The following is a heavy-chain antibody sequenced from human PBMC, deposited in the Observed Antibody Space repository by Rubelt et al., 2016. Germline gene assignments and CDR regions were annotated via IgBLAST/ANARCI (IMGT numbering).Heavy chain of an antibody. J-gene: IGHJ4*02. D-gene: IGHD3-10*01. CDR2: ISAYNGNT. CDR3: AGEIMVRGPIDY. CDR1: GYTFTSYG. V-gene: IGHV1-18*01. Sequence: VSCKASGYTFTSYGISWVRQAPGQGLEWMGWISAYNGNTNYAQKLQGRVTMTTDTSTSTAYMELRSLISDDTAVYYCAGEIMVRGPIDYWGQGTLVTVSS.